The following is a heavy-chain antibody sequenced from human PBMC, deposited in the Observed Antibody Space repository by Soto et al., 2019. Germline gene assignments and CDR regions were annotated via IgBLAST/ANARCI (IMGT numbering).Heavy chain of an antibody. CDR2: IWYDGGNK. CDR3: ARGVAVASTRYYYGMDV. CDR1: GFTFSSYG. J-gene: IGHJ6*02. D-gene: IGHD6-19*01. Sequence: QVQLVESGGGVVQPGRSLRLSCAASGFTFSSYGMHWVRQAPGKGLEWVASIWYDGGNKYYADSVKGRFTISRDNSKHSLYVQINSLRAEDTAVYSCARGVAVASTRYYYGMDVWGQGTTVTVSS. V-gene: IGHV3-33*01.